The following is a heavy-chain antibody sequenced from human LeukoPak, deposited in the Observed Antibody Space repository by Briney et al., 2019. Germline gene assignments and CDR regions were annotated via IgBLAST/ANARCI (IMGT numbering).Heavy chain of an antibody. Sequence: GGSLRLSCAASGITVSSNYMSWVRQAPGKGLEWVANIKEDGSEKYYVDSVKGRFTISRDNAKNSLYLQMNSLRGEDTAVYYCAGTRGGDWALWGQGTLVTVSS. V-gene: IGHV3-7*01. CDR2: IKEDGSEK. D-gene: IGHD2-21*01. CDR1: GITVSSNY. J-gene: IGHJ4*02. CDR3: AGTRGGDWAL.